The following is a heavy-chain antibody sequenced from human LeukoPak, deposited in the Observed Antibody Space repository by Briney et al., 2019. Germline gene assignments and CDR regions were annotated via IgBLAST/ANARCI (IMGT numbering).Heavy chain of an antibody. CDR2: ISSSSSYI. V-gene: IGHV3-21*04. CDR1: GFTFSSYS. CDR3: AKLPYYDFWSGNNWFDP. Sequence: GGSLRLSCAASGFTFSSYSMNWARQAPGKGLEWVSSISSSSSYIYYADSVKGRFTISRDNSKNTLYLQMNSLRAEDTAVYYCAKLPYYDFWSGNNWFDPWGQGTLVTVSS. D-gene: IGHD3-3*01. J-gene: IGHJ5*02.